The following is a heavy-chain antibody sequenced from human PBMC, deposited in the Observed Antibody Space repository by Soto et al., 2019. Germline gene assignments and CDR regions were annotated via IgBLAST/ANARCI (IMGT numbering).Heavy chain of an antibody. Sequence: SGTLSLTCAVYGGSFSGYYWSWIRQPPGKGLEWIGEINHSGSTNYNPSLKSRVTISVDTSKNQFSLKLSSVTAADTAVYYCARGDVGSSGYYYYYYGMDVWGQGTTVTVSS. CDR3: ARGDVGSSGYYYYYYGMDV. J-gene: IGHJ6*02. V-gene: IGHV4-34*01. CDR2: INHSGST. CDR1: GGSFSGYY. D-gene: IGHD6-6*01.